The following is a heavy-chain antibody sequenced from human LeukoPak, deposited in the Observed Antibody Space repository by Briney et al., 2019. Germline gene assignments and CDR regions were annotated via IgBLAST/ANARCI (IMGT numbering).Heavy chain of an antibody. Sequence: ASVKVSCKASGYTFTGYYMHWVRQAPGQGLEWMGWINPNSGGTNYAQKFQGRVTMTRDTPISTAYMELSRLRSDDTAVYYCARANYGSGSSAFDYWGQGTLVTVSS. V-gene: IGHV1-2*02. D-gene: IGHD3-10*01. CDR3: ARANYGSGSSAFDY. J-gene: IGHJ4*02. CDR1: GYTFTGYY. CDR2: INPNSGGT.